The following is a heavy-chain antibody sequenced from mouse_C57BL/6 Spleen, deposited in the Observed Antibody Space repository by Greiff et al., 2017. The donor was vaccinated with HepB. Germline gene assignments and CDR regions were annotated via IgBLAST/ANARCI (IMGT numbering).Heavy chain of an antibody. D-gene: IGHD1-1*01. CDR3: ARRLPGSSSPFDV. CDR2: ISSGGSYT. J-gene: IGHJ1*03. CDR1: GFTFSSYG. V-gene: IGHV5-6*01. Sequence: EVQLVESGGDLVKPGGSLKLSCAASGFTFSSYGMSWVRQTPDKRLEWVATISSGGSYTYYPDSGKGRFTISRENAKNTLYLQMSSRKSEDTAMYYCARRLPGSSSPFDVWGTGTTVTVSS.